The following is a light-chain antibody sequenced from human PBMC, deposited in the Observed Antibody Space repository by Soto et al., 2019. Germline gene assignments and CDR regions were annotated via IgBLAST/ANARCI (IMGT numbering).Light chain of an antibody. Sequence: DIQMTQSPSTLSASVGDRVTITCRASQSISSWLAWYQQKPGKAPKLLIYDASSLESGVPSRFSSSGSGTEFTLTISSLQPDDFATYYCQQYNSYPARFGPGTKVDIK. J-gene: IGKJ3*01. V-gene: IGKV1-5*01. CDR3: QQYNSYPAR. CDR2: DAS. CDR1: QSISSW.